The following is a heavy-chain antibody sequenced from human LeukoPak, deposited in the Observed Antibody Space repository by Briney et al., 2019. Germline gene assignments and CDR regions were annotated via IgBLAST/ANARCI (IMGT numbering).Heavy chain of an antibody. D-gene: IGHD3-22*01. CDR1: GNTFTTAW. CDR3: TTVIIGGGY. V-gene: IGHV3-15*01. J-gene: IGHJ4*02. CDR2: IKKKGDGGTT. Sequence: GGSLRLSCAVSGNTFTTAWMSWVRQAPEKGLEWVGRIKKKGDGGTTDYGAPVKGRFTSSRDESKNTLYLQMNRLKTEDTGFYYCTTVIIGGGYCGQGTLVTVSS.